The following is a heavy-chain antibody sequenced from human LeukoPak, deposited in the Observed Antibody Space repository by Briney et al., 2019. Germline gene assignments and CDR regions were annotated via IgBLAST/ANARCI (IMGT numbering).Heavy chain of an antibody. CDR2: ISGSGGST. Sequence: GGSLRLSCAASGFTFSSYAMSWVRQAPGKGLEWVSAISGSGGSTYYADSVKGRFTISRDNSKNTLYLQMNSLRAEDTAVYYCAKGRSYCSSTSCRPFDYWGQGTLVTVSS. J-gene: IGHJ4*02. D-gene: IGHD2-2*01. CDR1: GFTFSSYA. V-gene: IGHV3-23*01. CDR3: AKGRSYCSSTSCRPFDY.